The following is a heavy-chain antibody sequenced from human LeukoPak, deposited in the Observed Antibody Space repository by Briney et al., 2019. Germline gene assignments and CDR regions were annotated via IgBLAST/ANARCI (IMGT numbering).Heavy chain of an antibody. J-gene: IGHJ4*02. D-gene: IGHD3-10*01. CDR2: IIPIFGTA. CDR1: GGTFSSYA. CDR3: ARGGWYYYGSGSYIKTYYFDY. Sequence: GASVKVSCKASGGTFSSYAISWVRQAPGQGLEWMGGIIPIFGTANYAQKFQGRVTITTDESTSTAYMELSSLRSEAKAVYYCARGGWYYYGSGSYIKTYYFDYWGQGTLVTVSS. V-gene: IGHV1-69*05.